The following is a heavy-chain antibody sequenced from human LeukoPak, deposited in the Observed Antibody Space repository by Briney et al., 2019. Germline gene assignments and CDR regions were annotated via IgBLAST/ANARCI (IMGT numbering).Heavy chain of an antibody. CDR3: AKDLVYCSSTSCYDDWYFDL. D-gene: IGHD2-2*01. Sequence: PGGSLRLSCAASGFTFSSYGMHWVRQAPGKGLEWVAFIRYDGSNKYYVDSVKGRFTISRDNSKNTLYLQMNSLRVGDTAVYYCAKDLVYCSSTSCYDDWYFDLWGRGTLVTVSS. CDR2: IRYDGSNK. V-gene: IGHV3-30*02. CDR1: GFTFSSYG. J-gene: IGHJ2*01.